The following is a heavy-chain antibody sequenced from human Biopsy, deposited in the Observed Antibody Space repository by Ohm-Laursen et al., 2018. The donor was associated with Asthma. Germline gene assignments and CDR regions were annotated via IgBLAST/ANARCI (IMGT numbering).Heavy chain of an antibody. CDR3: AKDRFDGSVTSHYYYYGIDV. J-gene: IGHJ6*02. Sequence: LRLSCTASGFAFGNYAMYWVRQAPGKGPEGVALISYDGKEKGYGDSVKGRFTISRDNFRNTLYVEMSSLRPEDSATYYCAKDRFDGSVTSHYYYYGIDVWGQGTAVTVSS. CDR1: GFAFGNYA. CDR2: ISYDGKEK. V-gene: IGHV3-30*18. D-gene: IGHD3-10*01.